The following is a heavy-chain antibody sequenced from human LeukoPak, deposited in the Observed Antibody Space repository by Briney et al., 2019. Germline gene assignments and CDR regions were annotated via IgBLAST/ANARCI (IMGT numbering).Heavy chain of an antibody. CDR1: GFTFSSYA. CDR3: AKWGAYYYDSSGYSFIVPLDP. CDR2: ISGSGGST. D-gene: IGHD3-22*01. V-gene: IGHV3-23*01. J-gene: IGHJ5*02. Sequence: GGSLRLSCAASGFTFSSYAMSWVRQAPGKGLEWVSAISGSGGSTYYADSGKGRFTISRDNSKNTLYLQMNSLRAEDTAVYYCAKWGAYYYDSSGYSFIVPLDPWGQGTLVTVSS.